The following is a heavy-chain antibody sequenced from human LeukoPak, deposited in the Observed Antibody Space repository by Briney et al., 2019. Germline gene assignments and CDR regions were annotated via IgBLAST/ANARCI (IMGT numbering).Heavy chain of an antibody. Sequence: ASVKVSCKASGYTFTSYDINWVRQAIGQGLEWMGWMNPNSGNTGYAQKFQGRVTMTRSTSISTAYMELSSLRSEDTAVYYCAMFYDSSGYYWFDPWGQGTLVTVSS. CDR3: AMFYDSSGYYWFDP. D-gene: IGHD3-22*01. V-gene: IGHV1-8*01. CDR1: GYTFTSYD. CDR2: MNPNSGNT. J-gene: IGHJ5*02.